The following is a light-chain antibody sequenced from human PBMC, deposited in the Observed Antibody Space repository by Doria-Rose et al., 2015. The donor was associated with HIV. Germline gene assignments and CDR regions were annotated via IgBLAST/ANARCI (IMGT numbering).Light chain of an antibody. CDR1: SSNIGAGFD. Sequence: QPVLTQPPSVSGAPGQRVAISCTGSSSNIGAGFDVNWYQQFPGTAPKLLIHGNTNRPSGFPDRFSASKSGTSASLAISGLRAEDEADYYCQSYDSRLSVYVFGTGTKVTVL. V-gene: IGLV1-40*01. CDR3: QSYDSRLSVYV. CDR2: GNT. J-gene: IGLJ1*01.